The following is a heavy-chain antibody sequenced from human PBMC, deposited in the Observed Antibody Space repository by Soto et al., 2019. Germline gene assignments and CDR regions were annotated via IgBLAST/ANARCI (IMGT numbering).Heavy chain of an antibody. J-gene: IGHJ4*02. D-gene: IGHD4-17*01. V-gene: IGHV3-23*01. Sequence: HPGGSLRLSCAASGFTFSSYAMTWVRQAPGKGLEWVSTISGSGGSTYYADSVKGRFTISRDNSKNTLYLQMNSLRAEDTAVYYCAKDTGSLKPYYFDYWGQGTPVTVSS. CDR2: ISGSGGST. CDR3: AKDTGSLKPYYFDY. CDR1: GFTFSSYA.